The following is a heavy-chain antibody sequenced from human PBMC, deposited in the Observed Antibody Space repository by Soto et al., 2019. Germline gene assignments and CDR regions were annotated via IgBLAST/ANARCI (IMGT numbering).Heavy chain of an antibody. CDR2: INTHNGDT. D-gene: IGHD5-12*01. CDR1: GYTFTSDG. CDR3: ASEYFRDGYNYDY. Sequence: QVQLVQSGAEVKNPGASVKVSCEASGYTFTSDGISWVRQAPGQGLEWMGWINTHNGDTNYAQKFQGRVTMTTDTPTSTAYMEVRSLGSDDTAIYYCASEYFRDGYNYDYWGQGTLVTVSS. J-gene: IGHJ4*02. V-gene: IGHV1-18*04.